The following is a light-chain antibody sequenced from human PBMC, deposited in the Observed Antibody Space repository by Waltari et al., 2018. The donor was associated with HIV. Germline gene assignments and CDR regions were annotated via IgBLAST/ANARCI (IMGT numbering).Light chain of an antibody. CDR3: SSYTSSSTLYGV. J-gene: IGLJ2*01. CDR1: SSDVGGYNY. Sequence: QSALTQPASVSGSPGQSITISCTGTSSDVGGYNYVSWYQQHPGKAPKLMIYEVSNRPSGVSNRVSGSKSGNAASLTISGLQAECEADYFCSSYTSSSTLYGVFGGGTKLTVL. V-gene: IGLV2-14*01. CDR2: EVS.